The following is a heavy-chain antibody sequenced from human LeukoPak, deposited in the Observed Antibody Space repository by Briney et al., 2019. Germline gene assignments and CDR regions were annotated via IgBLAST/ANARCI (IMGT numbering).Heavy chain of an antibody. Sequence: TGESLKISCKGLGYSFSSYWNAWVRQRPGKGLEWMGVIYPGDSDTRYSPSFQGQVTFSADRSISTAYLPWSSLKASDAAMYYCVRQSLKGAFDIWGQGTMVTVSS. J-gene: IGHJ3*02. V-gene: IGHV5-51*01. CDR1: GYSFSSYW. CDR3: VRQSLKGAFDI. CDR2: IYPGDSDT.